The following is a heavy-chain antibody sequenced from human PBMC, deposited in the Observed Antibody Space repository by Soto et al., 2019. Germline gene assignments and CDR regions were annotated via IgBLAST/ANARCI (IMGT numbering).Heavy chain of an antibody. D-gene: IGHD2-21*02. Sequence: QITLKESGPTLVKPTQTLTLTCTFSGFSLSTSGVGVGWIRQPPGKALEWLALIFWDDDKGYSTSLKSRRIITKDTTKNQVVLTMTNIYPVDTATYYCAQHTSTAYCGRDCYLTEYYFDYWGQGTLVTVSS. J-gene: IGHJ4*02. V-gene: IGHV2-5*02. CDR3: AQHTSTAYCGRDCYLTEYYFDY. CDR2: IFWDDDK. CDR1: GFSLSTSGVG.